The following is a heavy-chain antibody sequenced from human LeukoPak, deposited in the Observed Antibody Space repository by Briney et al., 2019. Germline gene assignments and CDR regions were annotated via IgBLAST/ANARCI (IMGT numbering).Heavy chain of an antibody. J-gene: IGHJ4*02. CDR2: IYYSGTT. D-gene: IGHD1-26*01. CDR3: ARDLHPRYYLPDY. CDR1: GGSISSYC. V-gene: IGHV4-59*01. Sequence: PSETLSLTCTVSGGSISSYCLNWIRQSPGKGLEWIGYIYYSGTTKYNPSLKSRVTISVDTSKNQLSLKLSSVTAADTAVYYCARDLHPRYYLPDYWGQGTLVTVSS.